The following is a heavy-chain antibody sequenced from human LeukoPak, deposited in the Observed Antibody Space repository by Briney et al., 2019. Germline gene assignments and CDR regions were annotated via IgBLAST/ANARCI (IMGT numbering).Heavy chain of an antibody. D-gene: IGHD1-1*01. CDR2: IYYSGST. J-gene: IGHJ4*02. V-gene: IGHV4-39*01. CDR3: ARGDSYVQLDY. CDR1: GGSISSSTYY. Sequence: SETLSLTCTVSGGSISSSTYYWGWIRQPPGKGLEWIGTIYYSGSTYYNPSLKSRVTISVDTSRNQFSLRLSSVTAADTAVYYCARGDSYVQLDYWGQGTLVTVSS.